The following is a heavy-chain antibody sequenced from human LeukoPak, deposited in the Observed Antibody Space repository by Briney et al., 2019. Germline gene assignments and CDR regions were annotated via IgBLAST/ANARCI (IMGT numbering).Heavy chain of an antibody. CDR2: INHSGST. Sequence: SETLSLTCTVSGGSISSYYWSWIRQPPGKGLEWIGEINHSGSTNYNPSLKSRVTISVDTSKNQFSLKLSSVTAADTAVYYCARHRPSDYWGQGTLVTVSS. CDR1: GGSISSYY. V-gene: IGHV4-34*01. J-gene: IGHJ4*02. CDR3: ARHRPSDY.